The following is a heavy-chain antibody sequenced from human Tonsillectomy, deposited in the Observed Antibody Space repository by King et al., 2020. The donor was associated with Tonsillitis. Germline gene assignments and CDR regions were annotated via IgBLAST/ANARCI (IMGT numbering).Heavy chain of an antibody. Sequence: QLVQSGGGVVQPGRSLRLSCAASGFTFSSYAMHWVRQAPGKGLEWVAVIAYDGSNKYYADSVKGRFTISRDNSKNTLYLQMNSLRAEDTAVYYCARAAVYYYTASFLYCSGQGTLVTVSS. CDR1: GFTFSSYA. CDR2: IAYDGSNK. D-gene: IGHD3-22*01. V-gene: IGHV3-30-3*01. J-gene: IGHJ4*02. CDR3: ARAAVYYYTASFLYC.